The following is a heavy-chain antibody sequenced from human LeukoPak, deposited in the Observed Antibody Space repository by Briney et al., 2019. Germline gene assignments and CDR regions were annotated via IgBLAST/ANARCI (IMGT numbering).Heavy chain of an antibody. J-gene: IGHJ4*02. D-gene: IGHD3-16*02. CDR1: GFTFSSFA. CDR2: VSAGSTTTI. Sequence: GGSLRLSCAASGFTFSSFAMKWVRQAPGKGLEWLSYVSAGSTTTIYYADSVKGRFTISRDNAKNSLYLQMHSLRDEDTAAYYCARRGYTSAWDFWGQGTLVTVSS. V-gene: IGHV3-48*02. CDR3: ARRGYTSAWDF.